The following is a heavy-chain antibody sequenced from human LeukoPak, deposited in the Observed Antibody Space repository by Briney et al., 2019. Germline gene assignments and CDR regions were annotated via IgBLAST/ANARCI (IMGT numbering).Heavy chain of an antibody. J-gene: IGHJ3*01. D-gene: IGHD5-12*01. V-gene: IGHV1-69*13. CDR3: ARDAHSGTFSAGADAFDV. CDR1: GGTFSSYA. CDR2: IIPIFGTA. Sequence: SVKVSCKGSGGTFSSYAISWVRRAPGQGLEWMGGIIPIFGTANYAQKFQGRVTITADESTSTAYMELSSLRSEDTAVYYCARDAHSGTFSAGADAFDVWGQGTMVTVSS.